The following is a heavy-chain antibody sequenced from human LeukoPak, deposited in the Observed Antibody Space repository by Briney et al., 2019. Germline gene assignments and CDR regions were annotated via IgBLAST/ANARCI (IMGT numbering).Heavy chain of an antibody. D-gene: IGHD3-22*01. CDR1: GGSFSGYY. Sequence: SETLSLTCAVYGGSFSGYYWSWIRQPPGKGLEWIGEINHSGSTNYNPSLKSRVTMSVDTSKNQFSLKLSSVTAADTAVYYCARDRGNSGYYQGWFDPWGQGTLVTVSS. J-gene: IGHJ5*02. V-gene: IGHV4-34*01. CDR3: ARDRGNSGYYQGWFDP. CDR2: INHSGST.